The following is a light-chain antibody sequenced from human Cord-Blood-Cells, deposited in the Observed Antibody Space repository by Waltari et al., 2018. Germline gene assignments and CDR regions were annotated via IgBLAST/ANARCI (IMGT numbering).Light chain of an antibody. CDR1: QGISSY. V-gene: IGKV1-39*01. Sequence: IRMSPSPSSLSPSSGVTVPLTCRASQGISSYLNWYQQKPGKAPKLLIYAASSLQSGVPSRFSGSGSGTDFTLTISSLQPEDFATYYCQQSYSTPPITFGQGTRLEIK. CDR2: AAS. J-gene: IGKJ5*01. CDR3: QQSYSTPPIT.